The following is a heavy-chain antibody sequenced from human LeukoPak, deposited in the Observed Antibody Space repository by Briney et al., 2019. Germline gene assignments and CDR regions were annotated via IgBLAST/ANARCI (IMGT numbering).Heavy chain of an antibody. D-gene: IGHD2-2*01. CDR3: VKDIHLGYCSSTSCFGAFDI. Sequence: PAGRSLRLSCAASGFTFDDYAMHWVRQAPGKGLEWVSGISWNSGSIGYADSVKGRFTISRDNAKNSLYLQMNSLRAEDTALYYCVKDIHLGYCSSTSCFGAFDIWGQGTMVTVSS. J-gene: IGHJ3*02. CDR1: GFTFDDYA. CDR2: ISWNSGSI. V-gene: IGHV3-9*01.